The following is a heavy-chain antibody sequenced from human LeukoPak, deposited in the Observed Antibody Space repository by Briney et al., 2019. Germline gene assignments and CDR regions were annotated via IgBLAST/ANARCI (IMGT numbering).Heavy chain of an antibody. Sequence: ASVKISCKASGGTFSSYTISWVRQAPGQGLEWMGRIIPILGIANYAQKFQGRVTITADKSTSTAYMELSSLRSEDTAVYYCATEPNYYDSSMDYRGQGTLVTVSS. CDR2: IIPILGIA. CDR3: ATEPNYYDSSMDY. D-gene: IGHD3-22*01. CDR1: GGTFSSYT. V-gene: IGHV1-69*02. J-gene: IGHJ4*02.